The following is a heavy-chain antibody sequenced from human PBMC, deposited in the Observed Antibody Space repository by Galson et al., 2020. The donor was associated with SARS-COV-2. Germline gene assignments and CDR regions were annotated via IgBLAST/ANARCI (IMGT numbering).Heavy chain of an antibody. CDR2: INHSGST. CDR3: ARGRYSSSWYTLWHWFDP. J-gene: IGHJ5*02. CDR1: GGSFSGYY. D-gene: IGHD6-13*01. V-gene: IGHV4-34*01. Sequence: SQTLSLTCAVYGGSFSGYYWSWIRQPPRKGLEWIGEINHSGSTNYNPSLKSRVTISVDTTKNQFSLKLSSVTAADTAVYYCARGRYSSSWYTLWHWFDPWGQGTLVTVSS.